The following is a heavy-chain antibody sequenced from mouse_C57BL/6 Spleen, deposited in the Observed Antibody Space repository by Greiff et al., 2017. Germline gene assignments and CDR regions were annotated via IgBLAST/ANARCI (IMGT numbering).Heavy chain of an antibody. CDR1: GYTFTDYE. V-gene: IGHV1-15*01. Sequence: VQLQQSGAELVRPGASVTLSCKASGYTFTDYEMHWVKQTPVHGLEWIGAIDPETGGTAYNQKFKGKAILTADKSSSTAYMELRSLTSEDSAVYYCKRVDGSSTDYWGQGTTLTVSS. J-gene: IGHJ2*01. CDR2: IDPETGGT. CDR3: KRVDGSSTDY. D-gene: IGHD1-1*01.